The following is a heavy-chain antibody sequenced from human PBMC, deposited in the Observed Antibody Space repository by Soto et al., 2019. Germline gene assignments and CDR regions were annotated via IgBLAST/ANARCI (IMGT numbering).Heavy chain of an antibody. Sequence: ASVKVSCKVSGYTLTALSMHWVRQAPGKGLEWMGGFDPEDGETIYAQKFQGRVTMTEDTSTDTAYMELSSLRSEDTAVYYCATPGDGDYIFDYWGQGTLVTVSS. CDR1: GYTLTALS. J-gene: IGHJ4*02. V-gene: IGHV1-24*01. CDR2: FDPEDGET. CDR3: ATPGDGDYIFDY. D-gene: IGHD4-17*01.